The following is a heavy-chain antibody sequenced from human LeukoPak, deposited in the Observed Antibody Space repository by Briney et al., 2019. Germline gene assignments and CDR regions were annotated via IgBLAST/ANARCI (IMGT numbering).Heavy chain of an antibody. J-gene: IGHJ6*02. V-gene: IGHV3-30-3*01. D-gene: IGHD3-9*01. Sequence: GGSLRLSCAASGFTYSSYAMHWVRQAPGKGLEWVAVISYDGSNKYYADSVKGRFTISRDNSKNTLYLQMNSLRAEDTAVYYCARGGDYDILTGYLSVGYYGMDVWGQGTTVTVSS. CDR2: ISYDGSNK. CDR1: GFTYSSYA. CDR3: ARGGDYDILTGYLSVGYYGMDV.